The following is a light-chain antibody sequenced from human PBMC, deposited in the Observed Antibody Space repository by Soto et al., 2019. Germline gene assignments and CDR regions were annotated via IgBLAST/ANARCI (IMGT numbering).Light chain of an antibody. J-gene: IGKJ1*01. CDR1: RCIGDR. Sequence: DIQMTPSPSSLSAVVGDRVTITCRESRCIGDRLAWFQQKPGKAPQFLIQTASNLQSGVPSRFSGSGSGTEFILSINSLQPEDIATYYCLQGSSFPRTFGQGTQVEIK. CDR3: LQGSSFPRT. CDR2: TAS. V-gene: IGKV1-12*01.